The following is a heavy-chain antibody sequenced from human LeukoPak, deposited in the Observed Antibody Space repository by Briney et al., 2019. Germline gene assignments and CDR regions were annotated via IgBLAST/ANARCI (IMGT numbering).Heavy chain of an antibody. D-gene: IGHD4-11*01. CDR1: GGSISSYY. V-gene: IGHV4-4*07. CDR3: ARWTLTTDFDY. Sequence: PSETLSLTCTVSGGSISSYYWSWIRQPARKGLEWIGRIYTSGSTNYNPSLKSRVTMSVDASKNQFSLKLSSVTAADTAVYYCARWTLTTDFDYWGQGTLVTVSS. J-gene: IGHJ4*02. CDR2: IYTSGST.